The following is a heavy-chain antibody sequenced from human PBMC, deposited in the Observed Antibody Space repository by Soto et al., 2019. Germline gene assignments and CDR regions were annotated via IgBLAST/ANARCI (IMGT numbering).Heavy chain of an antibody. CDR1: GYTFTSYG. Sequence: GASVKVSCKASGYTFTSYGISWVRQAPGQGLEWMGWISAYNGNTNYAQKLQGRVTMTTDTSTSTAYMELRSLRSDDTAVYYCARVPSMVVPAALAFDIWGQGTMVTVSS. J-gene: IGHJ3*02. D-gene: IGHD2-2*01. CDR3: ARVPSMVVPAALAFDI. V-gene: IGHV1-18*01. CDR2: ISAYNGNT.